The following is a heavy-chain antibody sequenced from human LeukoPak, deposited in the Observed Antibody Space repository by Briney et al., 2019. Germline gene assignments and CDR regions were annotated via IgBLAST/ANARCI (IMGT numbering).Heavy chain of an antibody. D-gene: IGHD6-13*01. CDR2: INPSGSRT. V-gene: IGHV1-46*01. CDR1: GYTFTSHY. CDR3: ARGSIAAAVRRGYYFDY. J-gene: IGHJ4*02. Sequence: GASVKVSCKASGYTFTSHYMHWVRQAPGQGLEWMGLINPSGSRTTYAQKFQGRVTMSRDMSTTTDYMELSSLRSEDTAVYYCARGSIAAAVRRGYYFDYWGQGTLVTVSP.